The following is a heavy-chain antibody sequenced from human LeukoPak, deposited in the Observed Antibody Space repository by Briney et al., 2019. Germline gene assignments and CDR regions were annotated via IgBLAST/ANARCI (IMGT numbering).Heavy chain of an antibody. CDR3: ARGRYGDLTSGAFDV. J-gene: IGHJ3*01. CDR2: ISYDGSKK. V-gene: IGHV3-30*04. D-gene: IGHD4-17*01. Sequence: GGSLRLSCAASGFTFSSYAMSWVRQAPGKGLDWVAFISYDGSKKYYAESVKGRFTISRDNSKNTLYLQMNSLRPDDTAVYYCARGRYGDLTSGAFDVWGQGTMVTVSS. CDR1: GFTFSSYA.